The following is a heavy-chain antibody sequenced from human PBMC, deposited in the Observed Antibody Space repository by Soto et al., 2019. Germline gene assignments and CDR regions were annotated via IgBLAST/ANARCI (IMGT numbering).Heavy chain of an antibody. D-gene: IGHD6-19*01. V-gene: IGHV4-4*02. CDR3: ARVSVDGIYSYY. J-gene: IGHJ4*02. CDR2: IYHSGST. Sequence: QVQLQESGPGLVKPSGTLSLTCAVSGGSISSSNWWSWVRQPPGQGLEWIGVIYHSGSTNYNPSLMSRVSISVDKSKNQFSLKLSSVTAAYTTVYYCARVSVDGIYSYYCGQGNMVNVSS. CDR1: GGSISSSNW.